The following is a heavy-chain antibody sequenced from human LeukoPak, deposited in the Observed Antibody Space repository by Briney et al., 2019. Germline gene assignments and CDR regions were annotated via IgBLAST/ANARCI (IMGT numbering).Heavy chain of an antibody. Sequence: SETLSLTCAVYGGSFSGYYWSWIRQPPGKGLEWIGEINHSGSTNYNPSLKSRVTISVGTSKNQFSLKLSSVTAADTAVYYCARGPRSSWYPIDYWGQGTLVTVSS. CDR1: GGSFSGYY. J-gene: IGHJ4*02. CDR3: ARGPRSSWYPIDY. D-gene: IGHD6-13*01. V-gene: IGHV4-34*01. CDR2: INHSGST.